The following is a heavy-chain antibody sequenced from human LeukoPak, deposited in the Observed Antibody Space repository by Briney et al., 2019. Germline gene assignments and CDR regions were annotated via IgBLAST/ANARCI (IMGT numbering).Heavy chain of an antibody. CDR1: GGSVHSYDHY. D-gene: IGHD2-8*01. CDR3: ARQPHTYGPDYYYYYMDL. V-gene: IGHV4-39*01. Sequence: LDTLSLTCTVSGGSVHSYDHYWAWIRQPPGKGLEWMGTIYSSGTTSYYPSLKSRVTISVDTSSNHFYLNLISVTAADTALYYCARQPHTYGPDYYYYYMDLWGTGTTVTVSS. CDR2: IYSSGTT. J-gene: IGHJ6*03.